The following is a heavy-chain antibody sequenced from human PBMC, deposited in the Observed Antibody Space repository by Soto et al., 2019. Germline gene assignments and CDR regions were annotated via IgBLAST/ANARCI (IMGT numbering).Heavy chain of an antibody. CDR3: ARGNWSQLDHAFDI. CDR1: GGSFSGYY. J-gene: IGHJ3*02. Sequence: SETLSLTCAVYGGSFSGYYWSWIRQPPGKGLEWIGEINNSGSTNNNPSLKSRVTISVDTSKNQFSLKLSSVTAADTAVYYCARGNWSQLDHAFDIWGQGTMVTVSS. V-gene: IGHV4-34*01. CDR2: INNSGST. D-gene: IGHD6-13*01.